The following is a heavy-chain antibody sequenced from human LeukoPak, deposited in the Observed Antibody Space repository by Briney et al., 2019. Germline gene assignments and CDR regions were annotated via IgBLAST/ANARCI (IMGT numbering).Heavy chain of an antibody. CDR1: GFTFSSYG. J-gene: IGHJ4*02. Sequence: GGSLRLSCAASGFTFSSYGMHWVRQAPGEGLEWVAVIWYDGSNKYYADSVKGRFTISRDNSKNTLYLQMNSLRAEDTAVYYSARESSGSFDYGGNPAFDYWGQGTLVTVSS. CDR2: IWYDGSNK. D-gene: IGHD4-23*01. CDR3: ARESSGSFDYGGNPAFDY. V-gene: IGHV3-33*01.